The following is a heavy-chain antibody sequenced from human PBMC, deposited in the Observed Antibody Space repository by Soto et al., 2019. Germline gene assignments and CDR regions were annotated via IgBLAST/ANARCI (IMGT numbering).Heavy chain of an antibody. J-gene: IGHJ6*02. CDR1: GFTSSSYA. V-gene: IGHV3-30-3*01. CDR3: ARGLPTSCYALYCYYYGMDV. Sequence: QVQLVESGGGVVQPGRSLRLSCAASGFTSSSYAMHWVRQAPGKGLEWVAVISYDGSNKYYADSVKGRFTISRDNSKNTLYLQMNSLRAEDTAVYYCARGLPTSCYALYCYYYGMDVWGQGTTVTVSS. D-gene: IGHD2-2*01. CDR2: ISYDGSNK.